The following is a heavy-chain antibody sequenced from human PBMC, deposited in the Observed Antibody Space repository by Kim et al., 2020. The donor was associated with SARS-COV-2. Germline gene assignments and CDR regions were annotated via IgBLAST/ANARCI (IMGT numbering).Heavy chain of an antibody. V-gene: IGHV4-30-2*01. CDR2: IYHSGST. CDR3: ARGTPCITNRCHRDSWYFDL. Sequence: SETLSLTCAVSGGALSSGGHSWTWIRQAPGKGLEWIGYIYHSGSTHYNPSLKSRLTISVDRSKNRFSLKLSSVSAADTAVYFCARGTPCITNRCHRDSWYFDLWGRGTLVTVSS. J-gene: IGHJ2*01. D-gene: IGHD3-3*01. CDR1: GGALSSGGHS.